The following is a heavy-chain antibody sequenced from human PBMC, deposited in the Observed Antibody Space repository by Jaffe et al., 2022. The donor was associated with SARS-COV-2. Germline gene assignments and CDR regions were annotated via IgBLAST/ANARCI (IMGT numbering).Heavy chain of an antibody. J-gene: IGHJ4*02. CDR1: GYTFTSYS. CDR3: ARDAITVD. V-gene: IGHV1-3*01. D-gene: IGHD4-4*01. CDR2: INGGNGNT. Sequence: QVQLVQSGAEVKAPGASVKVSCKASGYTFTSYSMHWVRQAPGQRLEWMGWINGGNGNTKYSQRVQGRVTITRDTSASTVYMELSSLRSEDTAIYYCARDAITVDWGQGTLVTVSS.